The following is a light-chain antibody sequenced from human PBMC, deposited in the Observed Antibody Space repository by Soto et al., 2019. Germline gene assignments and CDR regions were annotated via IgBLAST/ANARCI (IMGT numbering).Light chain of an antibody. CDR3: QQYGSSPPAT. J-gene: IGKJ1*01. Sequence: EIVLTQSPATLSLSPGERATLSCRASQSVSRSLAWFQQKPGQAPRLLIYDASNRATGIPARFSGSGSGTDFTLTISSLEPEDFAVYYCQQYGSSPPATFGQGTKVDIK. CDR2: DAS. V-gene: IGKV3-11*01. CDR1: QSVSRS.